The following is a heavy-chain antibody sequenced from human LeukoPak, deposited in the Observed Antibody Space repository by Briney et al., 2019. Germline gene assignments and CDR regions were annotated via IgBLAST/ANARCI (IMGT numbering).Heavy chain of an antibody. CDR2: IYHSGST. D-gene: IGHD6-19*01. CDR1: GGSISSGGYS. V-gene: IGHV4-30-2*01. CDR3: ASSIAVAGTGWFDP. Sequence: SQTLSLTCAVSGGSISSGGYSWSWIRQPPGKGLEWIGYIYHSGSTYYNPSLKSRVTISVDRSKNQFSLKLNSVTAADTAVYYCASSIAVAGTGWFDPWGQGTLVTVSS. J-gene: IGHJ5*02.